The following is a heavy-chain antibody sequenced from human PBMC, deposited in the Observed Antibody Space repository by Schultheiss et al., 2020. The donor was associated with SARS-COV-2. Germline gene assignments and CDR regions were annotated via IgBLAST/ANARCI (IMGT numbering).Heavy chain of an antibody. V-gene: IGHV3-15*01. D-gene: IGHD6-6*01. CDR1: GFIFSNAW. CDR2: IKSKTDGGTT. CDR3: TTAVGRPGYYGMDV. Sequence: GGSLRLSCAASGFIFSNAWMGWVRQAPGKGLEWVGRIKSKTDGGTTDYAAPVKGRFTISRDDSKNTLYLQMNSLKTEDTAVYYCTTAVGRPGYYGMDVWGQGTTVTVSS. J-gene: IGHJ6*02.